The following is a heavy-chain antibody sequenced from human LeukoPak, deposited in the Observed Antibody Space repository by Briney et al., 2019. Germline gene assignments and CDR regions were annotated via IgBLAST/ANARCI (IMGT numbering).Heavy chain of an antibody. V-gene: IGHV4-59*01. CDR1: GGSISSYY. Sequence: SETLSLTCTVSGGSISSYYWSWIRQPPGKGLEWIGYIYYSGSTNYNPSLKSRVTISVDTSKNQFSLKLSSVTAVDTAVYYCARVEGATIDYWGQGTLVTVSS. J-gene: IGHJ4*02. D-gene: IGHD1-26*01. CDR2: IYYSGST. CDR3: ARVEGATIDY.